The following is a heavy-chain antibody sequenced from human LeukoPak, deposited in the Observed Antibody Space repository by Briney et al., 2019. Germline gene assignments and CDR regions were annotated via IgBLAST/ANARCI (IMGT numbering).Heavy chain of an antibody. J-gene: IGHJ5*02. D-gene: IGHD3-10*01. Sequence: SETLSLTCAVSGGSISSYYWSWIRQPPGKGLEWIGYISYSGSTNSSPSLKSRVTISVDTSKNQFSLKLSSVTAAETAVYYCARVENYGSGSSEYWFDPWGQGTLVTVSS. V-gene: IGHV4-59*01. CDR2: ISYSGST. CDR3: ARVENYGSGSSEYWFDP. CDR1: GGSISSYY.